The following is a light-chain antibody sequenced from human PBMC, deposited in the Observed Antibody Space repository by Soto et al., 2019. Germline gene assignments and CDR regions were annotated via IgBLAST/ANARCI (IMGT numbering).Light chain of an antibody. CDR1: QSISSW. CDR2: DAS. Sequence: DIQMTQSPSTLSASVGDRVTITCRASQSISSWLAWYQQKPGKAPKLLIYDASSLESGVPSRFSGSGSGTEFTLPISSLQPDDFATYYCQQYNSHSYTFGQGTKLEIK. CDR3: QQYNSHSYT. V-gene: IGKV1-5*01. J-gene: IGKJ2*01.